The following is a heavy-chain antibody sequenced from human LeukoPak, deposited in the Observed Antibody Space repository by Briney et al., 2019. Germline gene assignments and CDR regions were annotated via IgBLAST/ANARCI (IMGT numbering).Heavy chain of an antibody. V-gene: IGHV3-21*04. CDR1: GFTFSDYS. CDR2: ISSSSSYI. CDR3: AKGSSAWNEVFHFDY. D-gene: IGHD6-19*01. J-gene: IGHJ4*02. Sequence: KAGGSLRLSCAASGFTFSDYSVNWVRQARGKGLEWVSPISSSSSYIYYADSVKGRFTISRDNAKNSLYLQMNSLRVEYMALYYCAKGSSAWNEVFHFDYWGQGTLVTVSS.